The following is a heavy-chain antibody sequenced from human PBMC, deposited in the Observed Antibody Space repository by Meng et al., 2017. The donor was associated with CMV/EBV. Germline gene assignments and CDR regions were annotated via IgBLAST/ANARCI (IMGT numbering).Heavy chain of an antibody. V-gene: IGHV4-30-4*08. CDR1: GVSISSVDYS. Sequence: VSGVSISSVDYSCSWIRQPPAKGLRGFGYIYYSESTYYNPSLKSRVTISVDTSKNQFSLKLSSVTAADTAVYYCAREVVITSDWFDPWGQGTLVTVSS. J-gene: IGHJ5*02. CDR2: IYYSEST. CDR3: AREVVITSDWFDP. D-gene: IGHD3-22*01.